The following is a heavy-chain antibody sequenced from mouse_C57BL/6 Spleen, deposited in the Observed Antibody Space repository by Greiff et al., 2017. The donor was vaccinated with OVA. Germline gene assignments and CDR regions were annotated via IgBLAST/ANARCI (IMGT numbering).Heavy chain of an antibody. CDR1: GYTFTDYN. J-gene: IGHJ1*03. Sequence: EVQLQQSGPELVKPGASVKMSCKASGYTFTDYNMHWVKQSHGKSLEWIGYINPNNGGTSYNQKFKGKATLTVNKSSSTAYMELRSLTSEDSAVYYCAREGNYDWYFDVWGTGTTVTVSS. CDR3: AREGNYDWYFDV. CDR2: INPNNGGT. D-gene: IGHD2-1*01. V-gene: IGHV1-22*01.